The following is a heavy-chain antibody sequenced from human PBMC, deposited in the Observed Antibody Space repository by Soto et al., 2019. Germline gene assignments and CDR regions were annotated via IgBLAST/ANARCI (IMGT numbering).Heavy chain of an antibody. Sequence: QVQLVQSGAEVKKPGSSVKVSCKASGGTFSSYAISWVRQAPGQGLEWMGGIIPIFATANYAQKFQGSVTITADESTSTAYMELRSLRSEDTAVYYCARVGGRGPRGGYHVLYCGQGTLVTVSS. CDR2: IIPIFATA. CDR1: GGTFSSYA. CDR3: ARVGGRGPRGGYHVLY. D-gene: IGHD3-16*01. V-gene: IGHV1-69*01. J-gene: IGHJ4*02.